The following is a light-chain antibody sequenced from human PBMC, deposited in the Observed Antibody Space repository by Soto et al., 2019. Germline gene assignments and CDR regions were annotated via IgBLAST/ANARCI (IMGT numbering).Light chain of an antibody. CDR1: SSDVGSYNL. CDR2: EVS. V-gene: IGLV2-23*02. Sequence: QSALTQPASVSGSPGQSITLSCTGTSSDVGSYNLVSWYQQHPGKAPKLMIYEVSKRPSGVSNRFSGSKSGNTASLTISGLQAEDEAEYYCCSYAGSSAVFGGGTKVTVL. J-gene: IGLJ2*01. CDR3: CSYAGSSAV.